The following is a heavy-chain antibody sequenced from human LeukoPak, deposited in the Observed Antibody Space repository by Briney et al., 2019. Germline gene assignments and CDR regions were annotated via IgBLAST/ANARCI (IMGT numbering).Heavy chain of an antibody. CDR3: AKDPPAPRGFSY. CDR2: IFWDYDK. D-gene: IGHD1-14*01. V-gene: IGHV2-5*02. Sequence: SGPTLVKPSQTLTLTCTFPGFSFNNSGVAVGWVRQPPGKALEWLALIFWDYDKWYSPSLKSRLTITKDTSKDQVVLTMTNMGRADTTTYYDAKDPPAPRGFSYCGERTLVSVSS. J-gene: IGHJ4*02. CDR1: GFSFNNSGVA.